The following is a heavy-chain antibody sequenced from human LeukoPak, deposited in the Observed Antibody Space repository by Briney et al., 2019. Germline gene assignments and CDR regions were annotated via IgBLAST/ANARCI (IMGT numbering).Heavy chain of an antibody. CDR1: GFTVSSHA. J-gene: IGHJ4*01. D-gene: IGHD5-12*01. CDR3: VPPGVATAD. Sequence: GGSLRLSCAASGFTVSSHAMTWVRQAPGKGLEWVSAISGSGGSTYYADSVKGRFTISRDNSKNTLYLQMNSLRAEDTAVYYCVPPGVATADWGQEPWSPSPQ. CDR2: ISGSGGST. V-gene: IGHV3-23*01.